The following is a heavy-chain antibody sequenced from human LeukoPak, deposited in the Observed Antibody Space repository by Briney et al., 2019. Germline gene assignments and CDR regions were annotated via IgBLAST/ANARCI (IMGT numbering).Heavy chain of an antibody. J-gene: IGHJ1*01. D-gene: IGHD3-22*01. V-gene: IGHV5-51*01. CDR1: GYRFTTYW. CDR2: INPGDSDI. Sequence: GESLKISCKGSGYRFTTYWIGWVRQRPGKGLEWMGIINPGDSDIRYSPSLQGQVSISADKSVSTAYLQWSSLKVSDTAIYYCAISPGDFYDSSGSYLQYWGQGTLVTVSS. CDR3: AISPGDFYDSSGSYLQY.